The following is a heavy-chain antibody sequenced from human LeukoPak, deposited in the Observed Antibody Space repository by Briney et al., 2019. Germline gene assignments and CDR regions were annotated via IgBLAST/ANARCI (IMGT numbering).Heavy chain of an antibody. CDR3: ARVVSGSYTRRVGYYYYMDV. J-gene: IGHJ6*03. CDR1: GYTFTGYY. CDR2: IIPIFGTA. Sequence: SVKVSCKASGYTFTGYYMHWVRQAPGQGLEWMGWIIPIFGTANYAQKFQGRVTITADESTSTAYMELSSLRSEDTAVYYCARVVSGSYTRRVGYYYYMDVWGKGTTVTVSS. D-gene: IGHD1-26*01. V-gene: IGHV1-69*13.